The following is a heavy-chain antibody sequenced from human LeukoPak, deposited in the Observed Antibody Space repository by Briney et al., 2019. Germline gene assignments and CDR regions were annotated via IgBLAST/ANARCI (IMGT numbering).Heavy chain of an antibody. CDR3: AKDREADYYDSSGYYGY. CDR2: ISWNSGSI. D-gene: IGHD3-22*01. J-gene: IGHJ4*02. Sequence: GGSLRLSCAVSGFTFDDYAMHWVRQAPGKGLEWVSGISWNSGSIGYADSVKGRFTISRDNAKNSLYLQMNSLRAEDTALYYCAKDREADYYDSSGYYGYWGQGTLVTVSS. V-gene: IGHV3-9*01. CDR1: GFTFDDYA.